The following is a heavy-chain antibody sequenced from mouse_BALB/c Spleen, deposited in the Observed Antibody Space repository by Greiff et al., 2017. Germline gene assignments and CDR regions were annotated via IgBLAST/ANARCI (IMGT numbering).Heavy chain of an antibody. V-gene: IGHV3-2*02. Sequence: EVMLVESGPGLVKPSQSLSLTCTVTGYSITSDYAWNWIRQFPGNKLEWMGYISYSGSTSYNPSLKSRISITRDTSKNQFFLQLNSVTTEDTATYYCARFRDLRYGYGLYFDYWGQGTTLTVSS. CDR3: ARFRDLRYGYGLYFDY. CDR1: GYSITSDYA. D-gene: IGHD1-2*01. J-gene: IGHJ2*01. CDR2: ISYSGST.